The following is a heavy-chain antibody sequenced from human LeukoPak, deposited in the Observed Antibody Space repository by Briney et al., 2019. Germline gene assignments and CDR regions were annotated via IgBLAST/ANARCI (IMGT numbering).Heavy chain of an antibody. D-gene: IGHD3-22*01. Sequence: GESLKIPCKGSGYSFTSYWIGWVRQMPGKGLEWMGIIYPGDSDTRYSPSFQGQVTISADKSISTAYLQWSSLKASDTAMYYCAGYYYDSSGYYDAFDIWGQGTMVTVSS. CDR3: AGYYYDSSGYYDAFDI. CDR2: IYPGDSDT. CDR1: GYSFTSYW. V-gene: IGHV5-51*01. J-gene: IGHJ3*02.